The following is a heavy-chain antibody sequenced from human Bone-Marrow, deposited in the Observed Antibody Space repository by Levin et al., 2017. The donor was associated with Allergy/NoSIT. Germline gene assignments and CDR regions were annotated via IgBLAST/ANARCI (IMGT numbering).Heavy chain of an antibody. V-gene: IGHV2-70*04. J-gene: IGHJ5*02. CDR2: IDWNGAK. Sequence: SGPTLVKPTQSLTLTCTISGFSLNTTGMRVSWIRQPPGKALEWLARIDWNGAKVYSTSLKTRLTVSKDTSKNQVVLTMTNMSPVDTATYYCVQTHHAYDSSDYYWILDPWGQGTLVTVSS. CDR1: GFSLNTTGMR. CDR3: VQTHHAYDSSDYYWILDP. D-gene: IGHD3-22*01.